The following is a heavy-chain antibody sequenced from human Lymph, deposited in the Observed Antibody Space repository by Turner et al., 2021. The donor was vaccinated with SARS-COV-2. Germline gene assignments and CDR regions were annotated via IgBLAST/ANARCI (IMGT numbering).Heavy chain of an antibody. V-gene: IGHV4-39*01. J-gene: IGHJ6*02. Sequence: QLQLQESGPGLVKPSETLSLTCTVPGGSISSSSYYWGWIRQPPGKGLEWIGSIVYSGRTYYNPSLKGRVNISVDTSKNQFSLKLNSVTAADTAVYYCARQRLTRYGMDVWGQGTTVTVSS. D-gene: IGHD2-21*02. CDR2: IVYSGRT. CDR1: GGSISSSSYY. CDR3: ARQRLTRYGMDV.